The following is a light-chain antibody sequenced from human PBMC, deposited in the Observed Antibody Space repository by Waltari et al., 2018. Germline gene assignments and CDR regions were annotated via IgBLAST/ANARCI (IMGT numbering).Light chain of an antibody. Sequence: DIQMTQSPLSLSASVGDRVTVTCRASQIVSTHLNWYQHKPGKAPELLVYSASFLETGVPSRFSAGGSGTDFNFTITAVQPEDFAVYYCQQYNNWPLTFGGGTKVEIK. J-gene: IGKJ4*01. CDR3: QQYNNWPLT. CDR1: QIVSTH. CDR2: SAS. V-gene: IGKV1-39*01.